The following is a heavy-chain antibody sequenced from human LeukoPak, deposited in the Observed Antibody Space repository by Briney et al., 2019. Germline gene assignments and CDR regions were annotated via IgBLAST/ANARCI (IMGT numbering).Heavy chain of an antibody. J-gene: IGHJ6*03. V-gene: IGHV1-18*01. CDR2: ISAYNGNT. Sequence: ASVKVSCKASGYTFTSYGISWVRQAPGQGLEWMGWISAYNGNTNYAQKLQGRVTITADESTSTAYMELSSLRSEDTAVYYCARRTVSRIAAAGKGYYYYYMDVWGKGTTVTISS. CDR1: GYTFTSYG. D-gene: IGHD6-13*01. CDR3: ARRTVSRIAAAGKGYYYYYMDV.